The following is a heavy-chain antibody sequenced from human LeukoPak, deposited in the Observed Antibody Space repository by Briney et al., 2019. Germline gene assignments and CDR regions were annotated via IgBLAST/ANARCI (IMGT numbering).Heavy chain of an antibody. J-gene: IGHJ4*02. CDR2: INWNGGST. Sequence: PGGSLRLSCAASGFTFDDYGMSWVRQAPGKGLEWVSGINWNGGSTGYADSVKGRFTISRDNAKNSLYLQMNSLRAEDTALYYCARAQTDYYDSSDYYYFDYWGQGTLVTVSS. D-gene: IGHD3-22*01. CDR3: ARAQTDYYDSSDYYYFDY. CDR1: GFTFDDYG. V-gene: IGHV3-20*04.